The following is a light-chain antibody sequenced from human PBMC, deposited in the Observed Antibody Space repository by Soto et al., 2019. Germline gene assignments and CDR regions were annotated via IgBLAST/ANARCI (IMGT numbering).Light chain of an antibody. CDR2: KAS. Sequence: DIQMTQSPSTLSASVGDTVTITCRASQSFSNWLACYQQKPGKAPKFLIYKASTLESGVPSSVSCSGSGTEFTLTISSLQPEDFATYYCQQYNSYSWTFGQGTKVEIK. CDR1: QSFSNW. J-gene: IGKJ1*01. CDR3: QQYNSYSWT. V-gene: IGKV1-5*03.